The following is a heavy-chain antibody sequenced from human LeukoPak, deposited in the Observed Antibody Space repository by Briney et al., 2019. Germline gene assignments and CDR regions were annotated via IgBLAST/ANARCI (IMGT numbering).Heavy chain of an antibody. CDR1: GGSISSYY. V-gene: IGHV4-4*07. Sequence: SETLSLTCTVSGGSISSYYWSWIRQPAGKGLECIGRIYTSGSTNYNPSLKSRVTMSVDTSKNQCSLKLSSVTAADTAVYYCARDTVDCSGGSCYSNWFDPWGQGTLVTVSS. CDR2: IYTSGST. CDR3: ARDTVDCSGGSCYSNWFDP. J-gene: IGHJ5*02. D-gene: IGHD2-15*01.